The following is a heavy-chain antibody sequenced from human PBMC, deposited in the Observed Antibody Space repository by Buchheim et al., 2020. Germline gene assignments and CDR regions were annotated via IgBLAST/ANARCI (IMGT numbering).Heavy chain of an antibody. CDR1: GDSLRGYY. D-gene: IGHD1-14*01. J-gene: IGHJ5*02. CDR3: ARGGQTAAAVDNWFDP. Sequence: QVLLQESGPGLLKPSETLSLTCTVPGDSLRGYYWNWIRQPPGKGLEWIGYISYGGTTQYNPTLKSRVSITLDTSKDQFSLKMNTVTAADTAKYFCARGGQTAAAVDNWFDPWGQG. CDR2: ISYGGTT. V-gene: IGHV4-59*01.